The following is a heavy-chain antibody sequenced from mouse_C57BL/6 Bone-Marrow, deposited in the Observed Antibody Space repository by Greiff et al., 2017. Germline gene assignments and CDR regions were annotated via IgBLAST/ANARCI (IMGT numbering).Heavy chain of an antibody. CDR2: IDPETGGT. J-gene: IGHJ4*01. CDR1: GYTFTDYE. Sequence: VQLQQSGAELVRPGASVTLSCKASGYTFTDYEMHWVKQTPVHGLEWIGAIDPETGGTAYNQKFKGKAILTADKSSSPAYMELRSLTSEDSAVYYCTRRNSYAMDYWGQGTSVTVSS. CDR3: TRRNSYAMDY. V-gene: IGHV1-15*01.